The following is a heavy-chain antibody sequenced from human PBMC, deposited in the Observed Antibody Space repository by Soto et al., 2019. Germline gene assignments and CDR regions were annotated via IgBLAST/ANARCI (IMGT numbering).Heavy chain of an antibody. V-gene: IGHV5-51*01. CDR1: GYTFSSNW. CDR2: IYPDDSET. J-gene: IGHJ4*02. CDR3: ARPLGSSGEPQYFES. D-gene: IGHD3-10*01. Sequence: GESLKISCQASGYTFSSNWIGWVRQMPGKGLEWMGIIYPDDSETRYSPSFQGQVTISADRSFNTAYLQWASLQASDTATYYCARPLGSSGEPQYFESWGQGTMVTVSS.